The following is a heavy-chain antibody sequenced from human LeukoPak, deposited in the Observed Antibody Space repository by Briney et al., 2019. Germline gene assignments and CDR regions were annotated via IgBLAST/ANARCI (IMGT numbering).Heavy chain of an antibody. CDR1: GYPFIGNY. D-gene: IGHD1-1*01. CDR2: INPNSGGT. CDR3: ARDGTYHNCDY. J-gene: IGHJ4*02. Sequence: GASVKVPCKASGYPFIGNYIHWVRQAPGQGLEWMGWINPNSGGTQYSQKFQGRVTLTRDTSITTGYMELSGLTSDDTAVYYCARDGTYHNCDYWGQGTLVTVSS. V-gene: IGHV1-2*02.